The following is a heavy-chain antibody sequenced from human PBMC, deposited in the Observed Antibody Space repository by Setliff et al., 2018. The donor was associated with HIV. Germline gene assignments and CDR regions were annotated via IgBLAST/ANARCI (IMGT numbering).Heavy chain of an antibody. V-gene: IGHV4-31*03. CDR2: IYNPGST. CDR1: GGSISSGGFY. CDR3: ARMGIVVVVAAPNYYFDL. Sequence: SETLSLTCTVTGGSISSGGFYLTWIRQHPGKGLEWIGYIYNPGSTYHNPSLKRRVTISVDTSKHQFSLKLSSVTAADTAVYYCARMGIVVVVAAPNYYFDLWGRGTLVTVSS. D-gene: IGHD2-15*01. J-gene: IGHJ2*01.